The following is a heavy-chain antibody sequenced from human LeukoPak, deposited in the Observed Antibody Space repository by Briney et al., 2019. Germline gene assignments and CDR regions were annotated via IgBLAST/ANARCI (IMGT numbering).Heavy chain of an antibody. J-gene: IGHJ4*02. CDR2: IYSGGST. V-gene: IGHV3-66*01. D-gene: IGHD6-13*01. CDR1: GFTVSSNY. Sequence: PGGSLRLSCAASGFTVSSNYMSWVRQAPGKGLEWVSVIYSGGSTYYADSVRGRFTISRDNSKNTLYLQMNSLRAEDTAVYYCARSRLAAGTDYWGQGTLVTVSS. CDR3: ARSRLAAGTDY.